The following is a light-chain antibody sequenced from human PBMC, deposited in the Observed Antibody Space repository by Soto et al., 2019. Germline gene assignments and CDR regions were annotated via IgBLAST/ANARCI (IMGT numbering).Light chain of an antibody. CDR1: SSDVCGYNY. J-gene: IGLJ1*01. CDR3: SSYTTSNTRQIV. CDR2: DVT. Sequence: QSALTQPASVSGSPGQSITISCTGTSSDVCGYNYVSWYQHHPGKAPKLIIYDVTSRPSGVSIRFSGSKSDNTASLTISGLQPEDEADYHCSSYTTSNTRQIVLGTGTKSPS. V-gene: IGLV2-14*03.